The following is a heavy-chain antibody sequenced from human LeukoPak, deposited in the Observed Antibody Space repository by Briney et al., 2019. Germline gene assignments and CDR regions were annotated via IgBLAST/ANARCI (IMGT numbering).Heavy chain of an antibody. Sequence: SETLSLTCIVSGGSISGYHWSWLRQPPGKGLEWMGFIYHSGFTDYNPSLRSRITMSVDTSRNQVSLKVTSATAADTAMYYCARDQRCSRYDGGCDQWYFDLWGRGALSLSPQ. J-gene: IGHJ2*01. CDR3: ARDQRCSRYDGGCDQWYFDL. CDR2: IYHSGFT. CDR1: GGSISGYH. V-gene: IGHV4-59*01. D-gene: IGHD5-12*01.